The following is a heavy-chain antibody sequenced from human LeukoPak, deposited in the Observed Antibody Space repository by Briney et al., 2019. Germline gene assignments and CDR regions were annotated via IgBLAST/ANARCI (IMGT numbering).Heavy chain of an antibody. D-gene: IGHD1-26*01. Sequence: GASVKVSCEASGYTFTSYGISWLRQAPGQGLEWMGWISGYNGNTNYAQKLQGRVTMTTDTSKNTAYMELRSLRSDDTAVYYCARSPLAGATRVDFWGQGTLVTVSS. J-gene: IGHJ4*02. CDR1: GYTFTSYG. V-gene: IGHV1-18*01. CDR2: ISGYNGNT. CDR3: ARSPLAGATRVDF.